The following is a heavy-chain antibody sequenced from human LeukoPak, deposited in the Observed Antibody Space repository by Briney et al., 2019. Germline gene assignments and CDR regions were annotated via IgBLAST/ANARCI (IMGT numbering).Heavy chain of an antibody. CDR3: ARHYSSAWFGY. J-gene: IGHJ4*02. D-gene: IGHD6-25*01. V-gene: IGHV5-51*01. CDR1: GYDFTTYW. CDR2: INPVNSDT. Sequence: GESLKISCKGSGYDFTTYWIAWVRQMPGRGLEWMGNINPVNSDTTYSPSFQGQVTISVDKSISTAYLQLSSLKASDTAMYYCARHYSSAWFGYWGQGSPVPSPQ.